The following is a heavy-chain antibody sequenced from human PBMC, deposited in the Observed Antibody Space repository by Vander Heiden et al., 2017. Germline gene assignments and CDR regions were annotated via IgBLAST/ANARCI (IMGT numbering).Heavy chain of an antibody. J-gene: IGHJ4*02. V-gene: IGHV3-48*02. D-gene: IGHD3-10*01. CDR1: GFTFSTYP. Sequence: EVQLVESGGGLVQPGGSLSLSCAASGFTFSTYPRNWVRQAPGKGLEWVSYITSSGSSISYADSVKGRFTISRDNAKNSLSLQMNSLRDEDTAVYYCARSVMTMGGTIDYWGQGTLVTVSS. CDR3: ARSVMTMGGTIDY. CDR2: ITSSGSSI.